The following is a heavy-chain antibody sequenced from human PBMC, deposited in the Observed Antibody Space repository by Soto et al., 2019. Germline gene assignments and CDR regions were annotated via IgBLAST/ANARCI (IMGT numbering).Heavy chain of an antibody. CDR3: ARQEYNWNDGPDY. Sequence: PGGSLRHSCAASGGTVISNYMSWVRQAPGKGLEWVSVIYSGGSTYYADSVKGRFTISRDNSKNTLYLQMNSLRAEDTAVYYCARQEYNWNDGPDYWGQGTLVTVSS. V-gene: IGHV3-66*04. D-gene: IGHD1-1*01. CDR1: GGTVISNY. CDR2: IYSGGST. J-gene: IGHJ4*02.